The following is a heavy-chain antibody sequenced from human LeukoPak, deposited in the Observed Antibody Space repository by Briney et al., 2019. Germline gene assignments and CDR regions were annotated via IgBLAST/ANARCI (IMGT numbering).Heavy chain of an antibody. D-gene: IGHD2-2*01. Sequence: SETLSLTYTVSGGSISSSSYYWGWIRQPPGKGLEWIGSIYYSGSTYCNPSLKSRVTISVDTSKNQFSLKLSSVTAADTAVYYCARPQGYQLLDFEYWGQGTLVTVSS. J-gene: IGHJ4*02. V-gene: IGHV4-39*01. CDR3: ARPQGYQLLDFEY. CDR2: IYYSGST. CDR1: GGSISSSSYY.